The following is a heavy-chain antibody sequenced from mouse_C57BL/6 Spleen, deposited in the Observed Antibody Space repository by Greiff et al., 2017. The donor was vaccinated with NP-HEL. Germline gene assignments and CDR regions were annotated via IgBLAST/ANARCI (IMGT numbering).Heavy chain of an antibody. D-gene: IGHD4-1*02. CDR2: IDPSDSET. V-gene: IGHV1-52*01. Sequence: QVQLQQPGAELVRPGSSVKLSCKASGYTFTSYWMHWVKQRPIQGLEWIGNIDPSDSETHYNQKFKDKATLTVDKSSSTAYVQLSSLTSEDSAVYYCARNNFYYAMDYWGQGTSVTVSS. J-gene: IGHJ4*01. CDR1: GYTFTSYW. CDR3: ARNNFYYAMDY.